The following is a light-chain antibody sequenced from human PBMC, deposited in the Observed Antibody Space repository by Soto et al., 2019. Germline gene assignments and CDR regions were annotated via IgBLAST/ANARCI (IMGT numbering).Light chain of an antibody. V-gene: IGKV3-15*01. CDR3: QQFKDWPPLT. CDR2: FAS. J-gene: IGKJ4*01. Sequence: EIVLTQSPATLSVSPGESATLSCRASRSVSSNLAWYQQKPGQSPRLLIYFASTRATVVPARFRGSGSGTEFTLTISSLQSEDFAVYYCQQFKDWPPLTFGGGTKVEIK. CDR1: RSVSSN.